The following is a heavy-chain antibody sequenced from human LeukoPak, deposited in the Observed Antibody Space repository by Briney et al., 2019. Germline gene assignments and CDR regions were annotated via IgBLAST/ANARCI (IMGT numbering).Heavy chain of an antibody. J-gene: IGHJ4*02. CDR1: GFTVSSNH. Sequence: PGGSLRLSCAASGFTVSSNHMSWVRQAPGKGLEWVSIIYSGGSTNYADSVKGRFTISRDNLKNTLFLQMNSLTTGDTAIYYCARDPNSDYDPNRQLFDYWGQGRLVSVSS. CDR3: ARDPNSDYDPNRQLFDY. CDR2: IYSGGST. V-gene: IGHV3-53*05. D-gene: IGHD5-12*01.